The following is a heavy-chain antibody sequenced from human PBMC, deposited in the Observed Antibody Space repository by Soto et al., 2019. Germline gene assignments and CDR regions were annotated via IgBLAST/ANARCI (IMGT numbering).Heavy chain of an antibody. Sequence: ASVKVSCKASGYTFTSYGISWVRQAPGQGLEWVGWIGAHNGDTRYAQNLQGRITMTTDTFTNTAYMELTSLTSDDTAVYYCARDWSRYYDSSGLMWFYWGQGTLVTVSS. J-gene: IGHJ4*02. V-gene: IGHV1-18*01. CDR2: IGAHNGDT. CDR3: ARDWSRYYDSSGLMWFY. D-gene: IGHD3-22*01. CDR1: GYTFTSYG.